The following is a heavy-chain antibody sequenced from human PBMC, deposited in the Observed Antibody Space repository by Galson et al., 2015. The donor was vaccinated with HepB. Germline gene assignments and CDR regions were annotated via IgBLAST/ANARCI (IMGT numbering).Heavy chain of an antibody. J-gene: IGHJ3*02. D-gene: IGHD5-12*01. CDR1: KFTFSSYI. CDR3: AKSAGYSGYDQRTFDI. Sequence: SLRLSCAASKFTFSSYIMNWVRQAPGKGLEWVSSITSNSRYIYYADSVRGRFTISRDNAKNSLSLQMNSLRADDTAVYYCAKSAGYSGYDQRTFDIWGQGTMVTVSS. CDR2: ITSNSRYI. V-gene: IGHV3-21*01.